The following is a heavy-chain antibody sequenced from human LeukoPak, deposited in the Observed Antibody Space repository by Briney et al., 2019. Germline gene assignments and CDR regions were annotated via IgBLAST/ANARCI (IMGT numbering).Heavy chain of an antibody. J-gene: IGHJ4*02. CDR1: GDSVSSNSAA. D-gene: IGHD6-19*01. CDR2: TYYRSKWFN. Sequence: SQTLSLTCAISGDSVSSNSAAWNWTRQSPSRGLEWLGRTYYRSKWFNDYAVSVKSRITISPDTSKNQFSLQLKSVTPEDTAVYYCARDRDGSGWYGTNYDYWGQGTLVTVSS. V-gene: IGHV6-1*01. CDR3: ARDRDGSGWYGTNYDY.